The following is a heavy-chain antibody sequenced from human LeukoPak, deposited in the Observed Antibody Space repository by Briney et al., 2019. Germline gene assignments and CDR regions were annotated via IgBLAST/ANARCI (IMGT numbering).Heavy chain of an antibody. CDR1: GFSFGSSV. J-gene: IGHJ4*02. CDR3: ARDPSVTTLGY. V-gene: IGHV3-23*01. D-gene: IGHD4-17*01. CDR2: ITADGGGT. Sequence: GGSLRLSCAASGFSFGSSVMSWVRQAPGKGLEWVSAITADGGGTNHADPVKGRFTISRDNSKSTLYLQMNSLRAEDTAVYYCARDPSVTTLGYWGQGTLVTVSS.